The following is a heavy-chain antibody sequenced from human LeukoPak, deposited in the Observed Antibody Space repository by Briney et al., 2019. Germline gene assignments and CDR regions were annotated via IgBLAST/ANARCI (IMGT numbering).Heavy chain of an antibody. J-gene: IGHJ6*03. CDR3: ARRWRQLVPRSYYYYMDV. D-gene: IGHD6-13*01. V-gene: IGHV3-30*03. Sequence: GGSLRLSCAASGFTFSSYGMHWVRQAPGTGLELVAVISYDGSNKYYADSVKSRFTISRDNSKNTLYLQMNSLRAEDTAVYYCARRWRQLVPRSYYYYMDVWGKGTTVTVSS. CDR2: ISYDGSNK. CDR1: GFTFSSYG.